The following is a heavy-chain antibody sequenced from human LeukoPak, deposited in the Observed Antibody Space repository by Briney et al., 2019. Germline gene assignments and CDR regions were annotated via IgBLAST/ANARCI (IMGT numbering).Heavy chain of an antibody. CDR2: IYPGDSDT. J-gene: IGHJ5*02. D-gene: IGHD6-13*01. Sequence: GESLEISWKGSGYSFTNYWIGWLRQMPGKGLELMGIIYPGDSDTRYSPSFQGQVTISADKSISTAYLQWSSLKASDTAMYYCARHDIAADNWFDPWGQGTLVTVSS. CDR1: GYSFTNYW. V-gene: IGHV5-51*01. CDR3: ARHDIAADNWFDP.